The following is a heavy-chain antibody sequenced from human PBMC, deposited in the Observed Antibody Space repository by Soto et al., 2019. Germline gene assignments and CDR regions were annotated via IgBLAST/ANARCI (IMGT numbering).Heavy chain of an antibody. V-gene: IGHV3-30*18. CDR3: AKDLNMVRGHYYYYGMDL. CDR2: ISYDGSNK. CDR1: GFTFSSYG. J-gene: IGHJ6*02. D-gene: IGHD3-10*01. Sequence: PGGSLRLSCAASGFTFSSYGMHWVRQAPGKGLEWVAVISYDGSNKYYADSVKGRFTISRDNSKNTLYLQMNSLRAEDTAVYYCAKDLNMVRGHYYYYGMDLWGQGTTVTVSS.